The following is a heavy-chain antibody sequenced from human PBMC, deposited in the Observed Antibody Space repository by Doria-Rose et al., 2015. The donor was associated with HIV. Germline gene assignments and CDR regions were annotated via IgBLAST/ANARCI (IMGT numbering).Heavy chain of an antibody. CDR1: GGSFSGYY. CDR2: INRSGST. Sequence: QVQLQQWDAGLVKPSEALSLTCAVFGGSFSGYYWSWIRQPPGKGLEWIGEINRSGSTIYKTSLKSRVTISVDTSKTLFSLKLSSVTAADTAVYYCARGLLRGGWNDVDYYYGMDVWGQGTTVTVSS. CDR3: ARGLLRGGWNDVDYYYGMDV. J-gene: IGHJ6*02. D-gene: IGHD1-1*01. V-gene: IGHV4-34*01.